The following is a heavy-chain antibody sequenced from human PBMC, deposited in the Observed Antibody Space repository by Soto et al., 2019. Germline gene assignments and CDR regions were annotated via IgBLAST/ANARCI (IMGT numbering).Heavy chain of an antibody. Sequence: PGGSLRLSCAASGFTFGSYAVHWVRQAPGKGLEWVAVISYDGSNKYYADSVKGRFTISRGNSKNTLYLQMNSLRAEDTAVYYCARDLGYCSGGSCKRQGYYYYYGMDVWGQGTTVTVSS. D-gene: IGHD2-15*01. CDR3: ARDLGYCSGGSCKRQGYYYYYGMDV. V-gene: IGHV3-30-3*01. J-gene: IGHJ6*02. CDR2: ISYDGSNK. CDR1: GFTFGSYA.